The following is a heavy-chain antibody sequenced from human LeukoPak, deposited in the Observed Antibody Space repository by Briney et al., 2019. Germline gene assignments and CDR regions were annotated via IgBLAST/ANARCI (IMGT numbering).Heavy chain of an antibody. CDR3: ARQNHLRYFDWFLLPDFDY. Sequence: SETLSLTCTVSGGSISSSSYYWGWIRQPPGKGLEWIGSIYYSGSTYYNLSLKSRVTISVDTSKNQFSLKLSSVTAADTAVYYCARQNHLRYFDWFLLPDFDYWGQGTLVTVSS. CDR1: GGSISSSSYY. D-gene: IGHD3-9*01. V-gene: IGHV4-39*01. J-gene: IGHJ4*02. CDR2: IYYSGST.